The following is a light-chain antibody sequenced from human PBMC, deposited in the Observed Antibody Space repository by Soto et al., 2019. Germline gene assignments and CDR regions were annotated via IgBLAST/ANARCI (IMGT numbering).Light chain of an antibody. V-gene: IGKV3-15*01. J-gene: IGKJ1*01. CDR2: GAS. Sequence: VLTQSPATLSSFPGARVTLFCRASQYINTRLAWYQHRPGQAPRLLVYGASTRATGIPARFSGSGAGTDFTLTITSLQSEDFGVYFCQQYKDWPTTFGQGTKVDIK. CDR3: QQYKDWPTT. CDR1: QYINTR.